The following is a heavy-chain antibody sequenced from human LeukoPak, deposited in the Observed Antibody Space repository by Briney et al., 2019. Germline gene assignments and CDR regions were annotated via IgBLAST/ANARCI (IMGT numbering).Heavy chain of an antibody. CDR2: ISGSGGST. Sequence: GGSLRLSCAASGFTFSSYAMSWVRQAPGKGLEWVSAISGSGGSTYYADSVKGRFTISRDNSKNTLCLQMNSLRAEDTAVYYCAKDPKLGYCSSTSCSPGDYWGQGTLVTVSS. V-gene: IGHV3-23*01. J-gene: IGHJ4*02. CDR1: GFTFSSYA. D-gene: IGHD2-2*01. CDR3: AKDPKLGYCSSTSCSPGDY.